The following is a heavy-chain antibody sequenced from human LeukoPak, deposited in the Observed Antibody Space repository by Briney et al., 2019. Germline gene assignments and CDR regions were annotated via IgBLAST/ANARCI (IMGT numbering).Heavy chain of an antibody. V-gene: IGHV1-8*03. CDR3: ARGNSGYDWGGYYYYYYYMDV. CDR2: MNPNSGNT. J-gene: IGHJ6*03. Sequence: ASVKVSCKASGYTFTGYYMHWVRQATGQGLEWMGWMNPNSGNTGYAQKFQGRVTITRNTSISTAYMELSSLRSEDTAVYYCARGNSGYDWGGYYYYYYYMDVWGKGTTVTISS. CDR1: GYTFTGYY. D-gene: IGHD5-12*01.